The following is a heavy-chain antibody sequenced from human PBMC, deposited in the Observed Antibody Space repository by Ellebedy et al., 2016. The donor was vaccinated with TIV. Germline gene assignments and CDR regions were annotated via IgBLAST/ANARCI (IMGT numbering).Heavy chain of an antibody. CDR1: GGSISSSDW. CDR2: IYHSGST. J-gene: IGHJ3*01. V-gene: IGHV4-4*02. CDR3: ARDWIVAAGTEAFDF. D-gene: IGHD6-13*01. Sequence: SETLSLXXAVSGGSISSSDWWSWVRQPPGKGLEWIGEIYHSGSTNYNPSLKSRVTISVDKSKNQFSLRLSSVTAADTAVYYCARDWIVAAGTEAFDFWGQGTMVTVSS.